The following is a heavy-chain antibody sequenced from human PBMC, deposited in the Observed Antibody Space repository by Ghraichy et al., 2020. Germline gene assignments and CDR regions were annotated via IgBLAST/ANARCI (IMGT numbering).Heavy chain of an antibody. CDR1: GFTFSSYA. Sequence: GGSLRLSCAASGFTFSSYAMSWVRQAPGKGLEWVSAISGSGGSTYYADSVKGRFTISRDNSKNTLYLQMNSLRAEDKAVYYCAKGHDYGDYLPYWGQGTLVTVSS. CDR2: ISGSGGST. V-gene: IGHV3-23*01. J-gene: IGHJ4*02. CDR3: AKGHDYGDYLPY. D-gene: IGHD4-17*01.